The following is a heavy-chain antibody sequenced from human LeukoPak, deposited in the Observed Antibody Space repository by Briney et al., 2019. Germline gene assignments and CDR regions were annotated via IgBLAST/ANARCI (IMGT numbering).Heavy chain of an antibody. CDR3: ARRGNDYCFDY. D-gene: IGHD4-11*01. J-gene: IGHJ4*02. CDR1: GGSISSGGYY. V-gene: IGHV4-31*03. CDR2: IYYSGST. Sequence: SQTLSLTCTVSGGSISSGGYYWSWIRQHPGKGLEWIGYIYYSGSTYYNPSLKSRVTISVDMSKNQFSLKLSSVTAADTAVYYCARRGNDYCFDYWGQGTLVTVSS.